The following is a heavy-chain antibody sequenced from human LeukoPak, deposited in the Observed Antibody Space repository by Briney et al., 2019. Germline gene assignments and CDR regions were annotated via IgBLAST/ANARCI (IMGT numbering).Heavy chain of an antibody. CDR2: IYSGGST. Sequence: GGSLRLSCAASGFTVSSNYMSWVRQAPGKGLEWVSVIYSGGSTYYADSVKGRFTISRDNSKNTLYLQMNSLRAEDTAVYYCARAWDSGSYYADYWGQGTLVTVSS. CDR3: ARAWDSGSYYADY. CDR1: GFTVSSNY. V-gene: IGHV3-66*02. D-gene: IGHD1-26*01. J-gene: IGHJ4*02.